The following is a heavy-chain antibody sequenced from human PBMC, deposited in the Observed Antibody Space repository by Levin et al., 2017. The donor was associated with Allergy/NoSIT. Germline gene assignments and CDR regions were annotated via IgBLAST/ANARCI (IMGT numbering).Heavy chain of an antibody. D-gene: IGHD5-24*01. Sequence: QAGGSLRLSCEASGFTFNNYAMSWVRQAPGKGLEWVSALSSSRGSSYYEDSVKGRFTISRDNSKNILYLQMNSLRAEDTAVYYCAKWQGRKWLDAVDVWGQGTMVTVSS. V-gene: IGHV3-23*01. CDR3: AKWQGRKWLDAVDV. J-gene: IGHJ3*01. CDR2: LSSSRGSS. CDR1: GFTFNNYA.